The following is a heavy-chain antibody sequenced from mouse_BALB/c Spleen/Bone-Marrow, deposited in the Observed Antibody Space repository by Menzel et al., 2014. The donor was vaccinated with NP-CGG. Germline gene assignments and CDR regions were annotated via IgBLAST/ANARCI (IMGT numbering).Heavy chain of an antibody. D-gene: IGHD6-1*01. CDR3: ARRASYYAMDY. J-gene: IGHJ4*01. CDR2: INSNGGST. CDR1: GFTFSSYY. Sequence: EVQLQQSGGGLVKLGGSLKLSCAASGFTFSSYYMSWVRQTPEKRLELVAAINSNGGSTYYPDTVKGRFTISRDNAKNTLYLQMSSLKSEDTALYYCARRASYYAMDYWGQGTSVTISS. V-gene: IGHV5-6-2*01.